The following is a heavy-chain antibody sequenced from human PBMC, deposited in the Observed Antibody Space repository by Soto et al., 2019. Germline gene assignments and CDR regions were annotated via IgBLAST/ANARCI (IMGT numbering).Heavy chain of an antibody. Sequence: GGSLRLSCAASGFTFSSYGMNWVRQAPGKGLEWVAVIWYDGSNKYYADSVKGRFTITRDNSKTTLYLQNNSLIAENTAVYYCASDKSQYYISSSYVLLGAFDYWGQGTLVTVSS. D-gene: IGHD6-13*01. J-gene: IGHJ4*02. V-gene: IGHV3-33*01. CDR2: IWYDGSNK. CDR3: ASDKSQYYISSSYVLLGAFDY. CDR1: GFTFSSYG.